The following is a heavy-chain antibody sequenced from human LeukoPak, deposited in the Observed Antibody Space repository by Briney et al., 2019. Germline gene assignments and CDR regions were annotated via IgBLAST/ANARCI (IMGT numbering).Heavy chain of an antibody. Sequence: GGSMRLSCAASGLTFSNYAMTWVRQAPGKGLEWVSGISGSGTVTFYADSVKGRFTISRDNFKNTLYLQLNSLRAEDTVVYYCVKNGATVPLYYFDSWGLGTLVVVSS. D-gene: IGHD4-11*01. J-gene: IGHJ4*02. CDR2: ISGSGTVT. CDR1: GLTFSNYA. V-gene: IGHV3-23*01. CDR3: VKNGATVPLYYFDS.